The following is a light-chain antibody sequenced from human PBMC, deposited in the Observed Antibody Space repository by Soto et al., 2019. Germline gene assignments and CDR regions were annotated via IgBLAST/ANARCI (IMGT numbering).Light chain of an antibody. Sequence: DFQMTQSPSSLSASVGDRVTITCQASQDISNYLNWYQHKPGKPPKLLIYDASNLETGVPSRFSGSGSGTDFTFTISSLQTEDVATYYCQQYEDLPLSFGPGTKVDF. J-gene: IGKJ3*01. CDR2: DAS. CDR3: QQYEDLPLS. CDR1: QDISNY. V-gene: IGKV1-33*01.